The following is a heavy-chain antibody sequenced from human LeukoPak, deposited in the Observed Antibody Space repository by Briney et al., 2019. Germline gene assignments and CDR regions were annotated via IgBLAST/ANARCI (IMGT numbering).Heavy chain of an antibody. D-gene: IGHD6-13*01. V-gene: IGHV4-34*01. CDR2: INHSGST. CDR1: GGSFSCYY. CDR3: ARGQRSSSWYYYYGMDV. J-gene: IGHJ6*02. Sequence: SETLSLTCDVYGGSFSCYYWSWIRQPPGKGLEWIGEINHSGSTNYNPSLKSRVTISVDTSKNQFSLKLSSVTAADTAAYYCARGQRSSSWYYYYGMDVWGQGTTVTVSS.